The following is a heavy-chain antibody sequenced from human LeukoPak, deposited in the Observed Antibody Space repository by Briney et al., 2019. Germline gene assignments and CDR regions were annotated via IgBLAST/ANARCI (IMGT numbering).Heavy chain of an antibody. Sequence: GASVKVSCKASGYTFTGYYMHWVRQAPGQGLEWMGWINPNSGGTNYAQKFQGRVTMTRDTSISTAYMELSRLRSDDTAVYYCATDSRQYYYDSSGYLDAFDIWGQGTMVTVSS. D-gene: IGHD3-22*01. CDR3: ATDSRQYYYDSSGYLDAFDI. J-gene: IGHJ3*02. CDR2: INPNSGGT. V-gene: IGHV1-2*02. CDR1: GYTFTGYY.